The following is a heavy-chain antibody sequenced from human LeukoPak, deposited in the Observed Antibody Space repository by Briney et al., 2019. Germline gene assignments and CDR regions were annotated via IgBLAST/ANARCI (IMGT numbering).Heavy chain of an antibody. Sequence: ASVKVSCKASGYTFTSYYMHWVRQAPGQGLEWMGWISAYNGNTNYAQKLQGRVTMTTDTSTSTAYMELRSLRSDDTAVYYCARESYYDFWSGYEPYYYGMDVWGQGTTVTVSS. CDR1: GYTFTSYY. D-gene: IGHD3-3*01. V-gene: IGHV1-18*04. CDR2: ISAYNGNT. J-gene: IGHJ6*02. CDR3: ARESYYDFWSGYEPYYYGMDV.